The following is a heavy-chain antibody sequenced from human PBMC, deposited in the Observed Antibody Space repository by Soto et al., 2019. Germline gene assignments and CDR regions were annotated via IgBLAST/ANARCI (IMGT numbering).Heavy chain of an antibody. J-gene: IGHJ6*02. CDR2: ITFSGNTV. CDR1: GFTFSDSY. Sequence: GRSLRVSCAASGFTFSDSYMSRIRQAPGKGLEWISYITFSGNTVYYADSLKGRFTISRDNAKNSLYLQMNRVRAEDTAVYYCARPSIAARPSPSMFVNRPYYYGMDVWGQGTTVTVSS. D-gene: IGHD6-6*01. V-gene: IGHV3-11*01. CDR3: ARPSIAARPSPSMFVNRPYYYGMDV.